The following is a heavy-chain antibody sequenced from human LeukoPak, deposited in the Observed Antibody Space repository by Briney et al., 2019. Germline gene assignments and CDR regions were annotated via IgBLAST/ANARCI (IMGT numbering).Heavy chain of an antibody. CDR1: GFTFSSYA. V-gene: IGHV3-30-3*01. CDR2: ISYDGSNK. Sequence: PGGSLRLSCAASGFTFSSYAMHWVRQAPGKGLEWVAVISYDGSNKYYADSVKGRFTISRDNSKNTLYLQMNSLRAEDTAVYYCARGESSSWFGYFDYWGQGTLVTVSS. CDR3: ARGESSSWFGYFDY. J-gene: IGHJ4*02. D-gene: IGHD6-13*01.